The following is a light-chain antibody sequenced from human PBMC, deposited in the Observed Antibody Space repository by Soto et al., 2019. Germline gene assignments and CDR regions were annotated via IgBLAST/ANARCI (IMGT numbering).Light chain of an antibody. Sequence: DSQLTQSPSFLSASVGDRVTITCRASQDIRSYLAWYQQKPGKTPKFLIYAASTLQSAVPSRFSGRGSGTEFTLTISSLQPEDFATYYCQRLNDYPITFGQGTRLEIK. CDR3: QRLNDYPIT. V-gene: IGKV1-9*01. CDR2: AAS. J-gene: IGKJ5*01. CDR1: QDIRSY.